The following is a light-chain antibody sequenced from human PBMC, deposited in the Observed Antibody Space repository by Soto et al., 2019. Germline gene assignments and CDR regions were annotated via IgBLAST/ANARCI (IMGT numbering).Light chain of an antibody. Sequence: IVMTPSPAPLSVSPWERATLSCRASQSISSNLAWYQQTPGQAPRLLMLRTSRRATGFPARFSGRGSGSEFNITISSLQSEDVEISYCQQRRNWPLTFGQGTRLEI. CDR2: RTS. CDR3: QQRRNWPLT. CDR1: QSISSN. V-gene: IGKV3-15*01. J-gene: IGKJ5*01.